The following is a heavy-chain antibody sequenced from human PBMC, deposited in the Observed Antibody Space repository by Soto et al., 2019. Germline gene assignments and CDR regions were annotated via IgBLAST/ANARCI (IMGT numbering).Heavy chain of an antibody. CDR2: INHSGST. J-gene: IGHJ4*02. Sequence: DTLSLTCAVYGGSFSGYYWSWIRQPPGKGLEWIGEINHSGSTNYNPSLKSRVTISVDTSKNQFSLKLSSVTAADTAVYYCARVNYDFWSGYRFGFFDYWGQGTLVTVSS. D-gene: IGHD3-3*01. CDR1: GGSFSGYY. CDR3: ARVNYDFWSGYRFGFFDY. V-gene: IGHV4-34*01.